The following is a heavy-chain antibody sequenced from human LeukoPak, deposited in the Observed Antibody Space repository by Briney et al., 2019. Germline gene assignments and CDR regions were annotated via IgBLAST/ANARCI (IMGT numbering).Heavy chain of an antibody. CDR3: VRGDRYFFDY. J-gene: IGHJ4*02. D-gene: IGHD1-14*01. Sequence: GGSLRLSCAASGFRFSSYEMSWVRQAPGRGLEWVSYIGNTGRTIYYVDSVKGRFTVSRDNAKNSLYLQMNSLRAEDTAIYYCVRGDRYFFDYWGQGTLVTVSS. CDR2: IGNTGRTI. CDR1: GFRFSSYE. V-gene: IGHV3-48*03.